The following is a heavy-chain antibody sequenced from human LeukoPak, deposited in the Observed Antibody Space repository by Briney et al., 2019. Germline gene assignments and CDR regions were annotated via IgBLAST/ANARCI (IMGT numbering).Heavy chain of an antibody. CDR2: IIPIFGTA. J-gene: IGHJ3*02. Sequence: SVKVSCKASGGTFSSYAISWVRQAPGQGLEWMGGIIPIFGTANYAQKFQGRVTITADESTSTAYMELSSLRSEDTAVYYCARDGARLSGYYYGYDAFDIWGQGTMVTVSS. CDR1: GGTFSSYA. CDR3: ARDGARLSGYYYGYDAFDI. D-gene: IGHD3-22*01. V-gene: IGHV1-69*13.